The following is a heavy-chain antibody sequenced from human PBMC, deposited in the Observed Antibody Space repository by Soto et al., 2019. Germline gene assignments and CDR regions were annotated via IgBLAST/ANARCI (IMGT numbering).Heavy chain of an antibody. D-gene: IGHD1-1*01. CDR1: GGSISSGDYY. V-gene: IGHV4-30-4*01. J-gene: IGHJ5*02. CDR3: SRARPPTYSNWNDVSHWFDP. Sequence: PSETLSLTCTVSGGSISSGDYYWSWIRQPPGKGLEWIGYIYYSGSTYYNPSLKSRVTISVDTSKNQFSLKLSSVTAADTAVYYCSRARPPTYSNWNDVSHWFDPWGQGTLVTVSS. CDR2: IYYSGST.